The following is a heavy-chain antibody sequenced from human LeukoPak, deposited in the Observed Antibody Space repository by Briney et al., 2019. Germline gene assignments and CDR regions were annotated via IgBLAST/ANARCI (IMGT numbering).Heavy chain of an antibody. V-gene: IGHV4-30-4*01. J-gene: IGHJ1*01. CDR1: GGSISSGDYY. CDR2: IYYSGST. Sequence: ASETLSLTCTVSGGSISSGDYYWSWIRQPPGKGLEWIGYIYYSGSTYYNPSLKSRVTISVDTSKNQFSLKLSSVTAADTAVYYCASLWQWLNSVQHWGQGTLVTVSS. D-gene: IGHD6-19*01. CDR3: ASLWQWLNSVQH.